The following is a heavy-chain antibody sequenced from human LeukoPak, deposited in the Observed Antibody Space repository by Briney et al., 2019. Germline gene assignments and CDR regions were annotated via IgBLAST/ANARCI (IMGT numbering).Heavy chain of an antibody. CDR2: IYYSGST. J-gene: IGHJ4*02. CDR1: GGSISSSNYY. Sequence: SETLSLTCTVSGGSISSSNYYWGWIRQPPGKGLEWIGYIYYSGSTNYNPSLKSRVTISVDTSKNQFSLKLSSVTAADTAVYYCARASSYDFWSGYYLDYWGQGTLVTVSS. V-gene: IGHV4-61*05. D-gene: IGHD3-3*01. CDR3: ARASSYDFWSGYYLDY.